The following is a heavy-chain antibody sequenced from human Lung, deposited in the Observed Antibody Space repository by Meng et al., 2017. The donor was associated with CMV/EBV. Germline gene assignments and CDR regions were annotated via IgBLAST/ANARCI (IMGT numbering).Heavy chain of an antibody. CDR1: GFTFGDNA. CDR3: SRFRGYPLYYYALDV. D-gene: IGHD5-18*01. CDR2: IRSKAYGGTT. Sequence: GGSLRLXCTASGFTFGDNAMNWVRQAPGKGLEWVGFIRSKAYGGTTEYAASVEGRFTISRDDSKSIAYLQMNSLKTEDTAVYYCSRFRGYPLYYYALDVWGQGTTVTVSS. J-gene: IGHJ6*02. V-gene: IGHV3-49*04.